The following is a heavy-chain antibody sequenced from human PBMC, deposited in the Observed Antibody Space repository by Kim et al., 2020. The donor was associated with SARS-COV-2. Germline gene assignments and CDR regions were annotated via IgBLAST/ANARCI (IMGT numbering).Heavy chain of an antibody. D-gene: IGHD6-19*01. CDR3: ARDPKQQWLARDY. V-gene: IGHV3-7*01. Sequence: YVDSVKGRFTISRDNAKNSLYLQMNSLRAEDTAVYYCARDPKQQWLARDYWGQGTLVTVSS. J-gene: IGHJ4*02.